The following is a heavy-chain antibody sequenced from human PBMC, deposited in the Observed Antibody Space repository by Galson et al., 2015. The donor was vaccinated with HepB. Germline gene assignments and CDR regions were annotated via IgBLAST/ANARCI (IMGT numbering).Heavy chain of an antibody. CDR3: AREKRASGGAYYYYYMDV. CDR1: GGTFSTYG. D-gene: IGHD2-21*01. Sequence: SVKVSCKASGGTFSTYGISWVRQAPGQGLEWMGGIVPIVGTTNYAQKFLGRVTITADASTSTAYMELSSLRSEDTAVYYCAREKRASGGAYYYYYMDVWGKGTTVIVSS. J-gene: IGHJ6*03. CDR2: IVPIVGTT. V-gene: IGHV1-69*13.